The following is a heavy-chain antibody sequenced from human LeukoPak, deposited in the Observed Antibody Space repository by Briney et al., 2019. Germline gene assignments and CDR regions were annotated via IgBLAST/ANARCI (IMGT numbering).Heavy chain of an antibody. CDR3: ARERYSSGPDGFDI. CDR2: ITSDGSST. Sequence: PGGSLRLSCAASGFTFSGYAMSWVRQAPGTGLEWVSRITSDGSSTRYADSVKGRFTISRDNAKNTLYLQMNSLRAEDTAVYYCARERYSSGPDGFDIWGQGTMVTVSS. J-gene: IGHJ3*02. CDR1: GFTFSGYA. D-gene: IGHD2-15*01. V-gene: IGHV3-74*01.